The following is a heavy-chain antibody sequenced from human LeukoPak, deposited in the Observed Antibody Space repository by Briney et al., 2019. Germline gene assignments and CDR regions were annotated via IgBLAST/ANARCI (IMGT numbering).Heavy chain of an antibody. J-gene: IGHJ4*02. CDR2: ISYDGSNK. D-gene: IGHD1/OR15-1a*01. CDR3: ARDSSVPYGTTD. V-gene: IGHV3-30*03. Sequence: TGGSLRLSCAASGFTFSNYGMHWVRQAPGKGLEWVAVISYDGSNKYYADSVKGRFTISRDNSKNTLYLQMNNLRAEDTALYYCARDSSVPYGTTDWGQGTLVTVSS. CDR1: GFTFSNYG.